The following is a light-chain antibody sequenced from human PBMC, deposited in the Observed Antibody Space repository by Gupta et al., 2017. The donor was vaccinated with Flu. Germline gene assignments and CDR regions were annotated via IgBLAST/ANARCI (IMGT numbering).Light chain of an antibody. V-gene: IGLV1-51*01. J-gene: IGLJ3*02. CDR1: SSNIGNNY. Sequence: RVTISCSGRSSNIGNNYVAWYQQLPGAAPKLLIYENDKRPSGIPDRFSASKSGTSATLAITGRQTGEEADYYCGTGDRSLSAGVFGGGTTLTVL. CDR2: END. CDR3: GTGDRSLSAGV.